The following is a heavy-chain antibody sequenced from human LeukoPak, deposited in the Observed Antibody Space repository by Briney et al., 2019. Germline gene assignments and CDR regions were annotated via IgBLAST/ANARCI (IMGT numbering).Heavy chain of an antibody. CDR1: GFTLSGSA. V-gene: IGHV3-73*01. CDR3: TRLSRDGYNLGY. Sequence: GGSLRLSCAASGFTLSGSAMHWVRQASGKGLEWVGRIRSKANSYATAYAASVKGRFTISRDDSKNTAYLQMNSLKTEDTAVYYCTRLSRDGYNLGYWGQGTLVTVSS. D-gene: IGHD5-24*01. CDR2: IRSKANSYAT. J-gene: IGHJ4*02.